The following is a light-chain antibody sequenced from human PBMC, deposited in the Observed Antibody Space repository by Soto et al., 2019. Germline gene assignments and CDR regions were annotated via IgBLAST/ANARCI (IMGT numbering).Light chain of an antibody. Sequence: EIVLTQSPDTLSLSPGERATLSCRASQSVYSYLAWYQQKPGQAPRLLIYDASNRATGIPARFSGSGSGTEFTLTISSLQSEDFAVYYCQQRSNWITFGQGTRLE. CDR3: QQRSNWIT. J-gene: IGKJ5*01. CDR2: DAS. CDR1: QSVYSY. V-gene: IGKV3-11*01.